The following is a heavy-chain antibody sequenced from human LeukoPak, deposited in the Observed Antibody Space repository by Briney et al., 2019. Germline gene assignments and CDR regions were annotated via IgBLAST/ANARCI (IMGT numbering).Heavy chain of an antibody. Sequence: SETLSLTCAVHGESFSGYYWTWIRQSPGKGLECIGEISHSGNINYNPSLKSRVTLSVDTSKNEISLEMNSVTAADTAVYYCARGSIPLSSSHYFDFWGPGILVTVSS. CDR1: GESFSGYY. CDR3: ARGSIPLSSSHYFDF. J-gene: IGHJ4*02. V-gene: IGHV4-34*01. CDR2: ISHSGNI. D-gene: IGHD2-2*01.